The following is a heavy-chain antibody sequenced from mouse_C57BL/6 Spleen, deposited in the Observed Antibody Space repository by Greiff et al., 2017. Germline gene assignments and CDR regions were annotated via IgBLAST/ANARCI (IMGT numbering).Heavy chain of an antibody. CDR3: AREGYYGSYAMDY. CDR1: GFTFSSYT. Sequence: EVKVVESGGGLVKPGGSLKLSCAASGFTFSSYTMSWVRQTPEKRLEWVATISGGGGNTYYPDSVKGRFTISRDNAKNTLYLQMSSLRSEDTALYYCAREGYYGSYAMDYWGQGTSVTVSS. CDR2: ISGGGGNT. D-gene: IGHD1-1*01. V-gene: IGHV5-9*01. J-gene: IGHJ4*01.